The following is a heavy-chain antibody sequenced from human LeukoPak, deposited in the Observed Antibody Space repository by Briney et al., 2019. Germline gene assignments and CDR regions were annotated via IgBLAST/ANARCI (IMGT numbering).Heavy chain of an antibody. CDR1: GFTFSSYG. D-gene: IGHD3-22*01. J-gene: IGHJ3*02. Sequence: GSLRLSCAASGFTFSSYGMHWVRQAPGKGLEWVAVISYDGSNKYYADSVKGRFSISRDNSKNTLYLQMNSLRAEDTAVYYCAKPNYYDSSGYYYGGDAFDIWGQGTMVTVSS. V-gene: IGHV3-30*18. CDR3: AKPNYYDSSGYYYGGDAFDI. CDR2: ISYDGSNK.